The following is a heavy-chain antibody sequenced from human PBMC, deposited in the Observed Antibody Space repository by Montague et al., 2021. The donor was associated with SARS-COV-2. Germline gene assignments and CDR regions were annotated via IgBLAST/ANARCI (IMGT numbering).Heavy chain of an antibody. CDR2: IYYSGST. D-gene: IGHD1-1*01. Sequence: SETLSLTCTVSGGSISYSSYYWGWIRQPPGKGLEWIGSIYYSGSTYYNPPLKSRVTISVDTSKNQFSLKLSSVTAADTAVYYCVRGDEYTKIDFWGQGILVTVSS. CDR3: VRGDEYTKIDF. CDR1: GGSISYSSYY. V-gene: IGHV4-39*01. J-gene: IGHJ4*02.